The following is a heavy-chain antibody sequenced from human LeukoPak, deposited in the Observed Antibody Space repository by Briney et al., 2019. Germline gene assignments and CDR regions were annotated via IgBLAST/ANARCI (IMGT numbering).Heavy chain of an antibody. Sequence: SGTLSLTCAVSGASISSGNWWSWVRQPPEKGLEWIGYVYYTGSPYYNPSLKSRLTISVDTSKNQFSLKLTSVTAADTAVYYCARAPRITMIVFFDYWGQGALVTVSS. V-gene: IGHV4-4*02. CDR2: VYYTGSP. CDR3: ARAPRITMIVFFDY. D-gene: IGHD3-22*01. J-gene: IGHJ4*02. CDR1: GASISSGNW.